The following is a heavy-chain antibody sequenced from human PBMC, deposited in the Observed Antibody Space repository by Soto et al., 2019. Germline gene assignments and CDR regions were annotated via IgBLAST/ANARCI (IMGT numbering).Heavy chain of an antibody. CDR1: GGTFSSYA. CDR3: AREFNYYDSSGYYYALDV. V-gene: IGHV1-69*13. D-gene: IGHD3-22*01. CDR2: IIPIFGTA. Sequence: ASVKVSCKASGGTFSSYAISWVRQAPGQGLEWMGGIIPIFGTANYAQKFQGRVTITADESTSTAYMELSSLRSEDTAVYYCAREFNYYDSSGYYYALDVWGQGTTVTVS. J-gene: IGHJ6*02.